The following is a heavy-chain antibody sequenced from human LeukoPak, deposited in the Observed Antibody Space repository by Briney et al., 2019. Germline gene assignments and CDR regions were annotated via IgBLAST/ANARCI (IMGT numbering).Heavy chain of an antibody. CDR2: IYYSGST. CDR3: ASVGDGYPQY. CDR1: GRSISSYY. V-gene: IGHV4-59*01. Sequence: SETLSLTCTVSGRSISSYYWSWIRHPPGKGLEWIGYIYYSGSTNYNPSLKGRVTIPVNTSKNQFALKLSSVNAAETAVYCCASVGDGYPQYWGQGTLVTVSS. D-gene: IGHD5-24*01. J-gene: IGHJ4*02.